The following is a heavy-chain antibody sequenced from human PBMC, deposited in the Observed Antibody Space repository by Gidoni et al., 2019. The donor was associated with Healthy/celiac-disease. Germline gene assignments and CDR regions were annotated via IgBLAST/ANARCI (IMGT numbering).Heavy chain of an antibody. J-gene: IGHJ5*02. V-gene: IGHV3-72*01. Sequence: EVQLVESGGGLVQPGGSLRLSCAASGFTFSHHYMDWVRQAPGKGLEWVGRTRNKANSYTTEYAASVKGRFTISRDDSKNSLYLQMNSLKTEDTAVYYCARGRYCSSTSCYSNWFDPWGQGTLVTVSS. CDR3: ARGRYCSSTSCYSNWFDP. D-gene: IGHD2-2*01. CDR2: TRNKANSYTT. CDR1: GFTFSHHY.